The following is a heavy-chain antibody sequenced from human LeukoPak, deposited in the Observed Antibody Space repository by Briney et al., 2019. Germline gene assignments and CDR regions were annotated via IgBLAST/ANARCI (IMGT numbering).Heavy chain of an antibody. D-gene: IGHD6-13*01. Sequence: SEALSLTCTVSGGSISSYYWSWIRQPPGKGLEWIGYIYYSGSTNYNPSLKSRVTISVDTSKNQFSLKLSSVTAADTAVYYCARGQMGSSSWDTSDYWGQGTLVTVSS. CDR1: GGSISSYY. J-gene: IGHJ4*02. V-gene: IGHV4-59*01. CDR2: IYYSGST. CDR3: ARGQMGSSSWDTSDY.